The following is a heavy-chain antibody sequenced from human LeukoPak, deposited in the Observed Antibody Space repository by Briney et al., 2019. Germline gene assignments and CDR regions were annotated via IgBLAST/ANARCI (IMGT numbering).Heavy chain of an antibody. J-gene: IGHJ4*02. D-gene: IGHD1-7*01. CDR1: GFTFSSYW. V-gene: IGHV3-74*01. CDR2: INSDGSST. CDR3: ARTRTTSLDLDY. Sequence: GGSLRLSCAASGFTFSSYWMHWVRQAPGKGLVWVSRINSDGSSTSYADSVKRRFTISRDNAKNTLYLQMNSLRAEDTAVYYCARTRTTSLDLDYWGQGTLVTVSS.